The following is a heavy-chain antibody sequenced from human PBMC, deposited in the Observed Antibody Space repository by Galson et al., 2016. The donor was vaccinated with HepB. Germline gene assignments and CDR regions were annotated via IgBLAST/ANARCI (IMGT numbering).Heavy chain of an antibody. CDR2: IYYDGINK. J-gene: IGHJ4*02. Sequence: SLRLSCAASGFIFSDYGIHWVRQAPGKGLEWVAVIYYDGINKYYTDSVKGRFTISRDNSMNTLYLHMSSLRAEDTAVYYCARAWRDNTNFDHRGQGTLVTVSS. D-gene: IGHD1-14*01. CDR3: ARAWRDNTNFDH. V-gene: IGHV3-33*01. CDR1: GFIFSDYG.